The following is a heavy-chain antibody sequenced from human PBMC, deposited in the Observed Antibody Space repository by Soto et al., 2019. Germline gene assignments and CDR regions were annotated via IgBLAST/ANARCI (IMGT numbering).Heavy chain of an antibody. CDR3: AGGRSIYRNFVY. Sequence: SETLSLTCTVSGGSVSSSNYYWSWIRQPPGKGLDWIGYVYYSGSTNYNPSLRSRVTMSVDTPKSQFSQKLSSVTAADTALVYGAGGRSIYRNFVYWGQGALVTVSS. CDR2: VYYSGST. D-gene: IGHD2-2*01. CDR1: GGSVSSSNYY. V-gene: IGHV4-61*01. J-gene: IGHJ4*02.